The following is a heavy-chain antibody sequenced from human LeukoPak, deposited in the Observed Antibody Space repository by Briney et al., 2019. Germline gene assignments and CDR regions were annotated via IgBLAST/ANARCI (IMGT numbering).Heavy chain of an antibody. J-gene: IGHJ4*02. CDR2: IYTSGST. Sequence: SETLSLTCTVSGGSISSGSYYWSWIRQPAGKGLEWIGRIYTSGSTNYNPSLKSRVTISLDTSKNQFSLNLSSVTAADTAVYYCARGRRLRTPDYWGQGTLVTVSS. D-gene: IGHD4-17*01. V-gene: IGHV4-61*02. CDR3: ARGRRLRTPDY. CDR1: GGSISSGSYY.